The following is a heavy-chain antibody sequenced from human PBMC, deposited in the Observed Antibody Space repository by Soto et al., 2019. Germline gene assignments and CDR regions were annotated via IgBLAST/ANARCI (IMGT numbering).Heavy chain of an antibody. J-gene: IGHJ6*02. D-gene: IGHD2-15*01. CDR1: GFTFSSYG. V-gene: IGHV3-33*01. CDR3: ARDGGYCSGGGCLNYYYYGMDV. Sequence: QVQLVESGGGVVQPGRSLRLSCAASGFTFSSYGMHWVRQAPGKGLEWVAVIWYDGSNKYYADSVKGRFTISRDNSKNTLYLQMNSLRAEDSAVYYCARDGGYCSGGGCLNYYYYGMDVWGQGTTVTVSS. CDR2: IWYDGSNK.